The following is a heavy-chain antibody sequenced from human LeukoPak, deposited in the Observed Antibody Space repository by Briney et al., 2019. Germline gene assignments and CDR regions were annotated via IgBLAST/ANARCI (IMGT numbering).Heavy chain of an antibody. Sequence: RSSETLSLTCAVSGGSISSSNWWSWVRQPPGKGLEWIGEIYHSGSTNYNPSLKSRVTISVDKSKNQFSLKLSSVTAADTAVYYCARERGTAGTSAFDIWGQGTMVTVSS. D-gene: IGHD1-1*01. CDR1: GGSISSSNW. J-gene: IGHJ3*02. V-gene: IGHV4-4*02. CDR3: ARERGTAGTSAFDI. CDR2: IYHSGST.